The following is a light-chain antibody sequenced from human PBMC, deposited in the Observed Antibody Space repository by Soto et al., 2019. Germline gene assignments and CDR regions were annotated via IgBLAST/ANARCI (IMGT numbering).Light chain of an antibody. Sequence: EIVTTQSPVTLSLSPVERASLSCRASQSVNSNLAWYQQKPGLAPTLLIYDASTRATGVPARLSGSGSGTEFTLTISRLEPEDFAVYYCQQYDNSPTFGQGTKVDI. J-gene: IGKJ1*01. CDR1: QSVNSN. V-gene: IGKV3-15*01. CDR3: QQYDNSPT. CDR2: DAS.